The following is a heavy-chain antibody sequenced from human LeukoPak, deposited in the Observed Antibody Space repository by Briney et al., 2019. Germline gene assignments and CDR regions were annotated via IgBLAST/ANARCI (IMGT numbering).Heavy chain of an antibody. CDR3: AKEQPRWRWAVAEGNYYYGMDV. CDR2: LSASGSNT. J-gene: IGHJ6*02. V-gene: IGHV3-23*01. Sequence: PGGSLRLSCAASGFTFSTYAMTWLRQAPGKGLEWVSALSASGSNTYYADSVKGRFTISRDNSKNMLYLQMNSLRAEDTAVYYCAKEQPRWRWAVAEGNYYYGMDVWGQGTTVTVSS. D-gene: IGHD6-19*01. CDR1: GFTFSTYA.